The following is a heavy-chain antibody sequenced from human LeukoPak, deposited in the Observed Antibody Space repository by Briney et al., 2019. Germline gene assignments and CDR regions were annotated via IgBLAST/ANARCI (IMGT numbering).Heavy chain of an antibody. V-gene: IGHV5-51*01. J-gene: IGHJ5*02. CDR3: ARLIGISSSRYNWFDP. Sequence: GESLKISCKGSGYSFTSYWIGWVRQMPGKGLEWMGIIYPGDSDTRYSPSFQGQVTISADKSISTAYLQWSSLKASDTAMYYCARLIGISSSRYNWFDPWGQGTLVTVSS. D-gene: IGHD6-13*01. CDR2: IYPGDSDT. CDR1: GYSFTSYW.